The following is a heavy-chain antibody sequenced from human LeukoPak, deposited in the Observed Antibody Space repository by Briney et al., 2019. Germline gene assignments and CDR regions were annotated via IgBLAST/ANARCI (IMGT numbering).Heavy chain of an antibody. Sequence: GGSLRLSCAASGFTFDDYGMSWVRQAPGKGLEWVSAISGSGGSTYYADSVKGRFTISRDNSKNTLYLQMNSLRAEDTAVYYCAKGLTYYDFWSGSDEFDYWGQGTLVTVSS. J-gene: IGHJ4*02. CDR2: ISGSGGST. V-gene: IGHV3-23*01. CDR1: GFTFDDYG. CDR3: AKGLTYYDFWSGSDEFDY. D-gene: IGHD3-3*01.